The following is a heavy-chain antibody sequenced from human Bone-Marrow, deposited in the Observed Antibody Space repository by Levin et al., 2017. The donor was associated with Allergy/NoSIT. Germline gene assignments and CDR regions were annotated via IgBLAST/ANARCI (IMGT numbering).Heavy chain of an antibody. CDR2: INSDGSST. D-gene: IGHD3-22*01. J-gene: IGHJ4*02. V-gene: IGHV3-74*01. Sequence: PGGSLRLSCAASGFTFSSYWMHWVRQAPGKGLVWVSRINSDGSSTSYADSVKGRFTISRDNAKNTLYLQMNSLRAEDTAVYYCARATGQEAGGDSSGYYIGNFDYWGQGTLVTVSS. CDR3: ARATGQEAGGDSSGYYIGNFDY. CDR1: GFTFSSYW.